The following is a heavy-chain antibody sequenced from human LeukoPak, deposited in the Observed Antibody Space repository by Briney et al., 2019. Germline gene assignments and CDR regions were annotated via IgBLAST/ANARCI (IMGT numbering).Heavy chain of an antibody. V-gene: IGHV3-30-3*01. CDR2: ISYDGSNK. CDR3: ARDHKVIAAAGVFDY. Sequence: PGRSLRLSCAASGFTFSSYAMHWVRQAPGKGLEWVAVISYDGSNKYYADSVKGRFTISRDNSKNTLYLQMNSLRAEDTAVYYCARDHKVIAAAGVFDYWGQGTLVTVSS. CDR1: GFTFSSYA. J-gene: IGHJ4*02. D-gene: IGHD6-13*01.